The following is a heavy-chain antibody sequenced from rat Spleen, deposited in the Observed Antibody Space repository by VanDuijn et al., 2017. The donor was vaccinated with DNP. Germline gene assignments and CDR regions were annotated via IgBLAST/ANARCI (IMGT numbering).Heavy chain of an antibody. CDR2: ISNTGDNT. CDR3: AGRPPPTRGHFDY. Sequence: EVQLVESGGGPVQPGRSLKLSCVASGFIFSNYWMTWIRQAPGKGLEWVASISNTGDNTYYSDSVKGRFTISRDNAKSTLYLQMDSLRSEDTATYYCAGRPPPTRGHFDYWGQGVTVTVSS. D-gene: IGHD1-4*01. CDR1: GFIFSNYW. J-gene: IGHJ2*01. V-gene: IGHV5-31*01.